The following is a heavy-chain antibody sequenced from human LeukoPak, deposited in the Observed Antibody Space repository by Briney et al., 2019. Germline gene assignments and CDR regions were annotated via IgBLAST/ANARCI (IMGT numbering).Heavy chain of an antibody. CDR2: ISGSGPYT. D-gene: IGHD4-17*01. J-gene: IGHJ4*02. CDR1: GFTFSSYA. CDR3: ARDHRSVIDY. V-gene: IGHV3-23*01. Sequence: GESLKISCAAPGFTFSSYAMSWVRQAPGKGLEWVSAISGSGPYTFYTDSVKGRFTISRDNAENSLYLQMNSLRAEDTAVYYCARDHRSVIDYWGQGTLVTVSS.